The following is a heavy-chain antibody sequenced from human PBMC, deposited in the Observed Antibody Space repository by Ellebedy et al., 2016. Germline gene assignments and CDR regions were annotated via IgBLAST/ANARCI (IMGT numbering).Heavy chain of an antibody. D-gene: IGHD4-17*01. CDR2: IYHLGNT. CDR3: ARVRAYGDYSVDY. V-gene: IGHV4-38-2*02. J-gene: IGHJ4*02. Sequence: GSLRLSCTVSGYSISSGYYWGWIRQPPGKGLQWIGSIYHLGNTYYNPSLKSRVTMSVDTSQNQFSLRLSSVTAADTAVYYCARVRAYGDYSVDYWGQGTLVTVSS. CDR1: GYSISSGYY.